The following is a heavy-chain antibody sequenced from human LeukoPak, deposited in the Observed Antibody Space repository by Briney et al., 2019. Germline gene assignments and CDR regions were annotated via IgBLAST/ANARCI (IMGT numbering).Heavy chain of an antibody. J-gene: IGHJ5*02. CDR1: GGSFSGYY. Sequence: PSETLSLTCAVYGGSFSGYYWSWIRQPPGKGLEWIGEINHSGSTNYNPSLKSRVTISVDTSKNQFSLKLSSVTAADTAVYYCARVFGSGSYYFRRPNNWFDPWGQGTLVTVSS. CDR3: ARVFGSGSYYFRRPNNWFDP. D-gene: IGHD3-10*01. CDR2: INHSGST. V-gene: IGHV4-34*01.